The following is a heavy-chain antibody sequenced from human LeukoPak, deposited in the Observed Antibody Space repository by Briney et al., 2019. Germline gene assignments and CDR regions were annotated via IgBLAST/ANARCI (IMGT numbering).Heavy chain of an antibody. V-gene: IGHV4-59*01. Sequence: PAETLSLTRTVSGGSITTYYWNWIRQPPGKELEWIGYIYHSVSTNYGPSIQSRVTISLDTSKNQFSLNLNSVTAADTAVYYCARSTGSQYDYWGQGTLVSVSS. CDR3: ARSTGSQYDY. D-gene: IGHD3-10*01. CDR1: GGSITTYY. CDR2: IYHSVST. J-gene: IGHJ4*02.